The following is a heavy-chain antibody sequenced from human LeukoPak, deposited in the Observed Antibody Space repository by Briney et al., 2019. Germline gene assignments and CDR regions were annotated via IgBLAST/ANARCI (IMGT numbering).Heavy chain of an antibody. CDR1: GYTSTSYG. CDR3: ARAGVVVAATRPHHYYYYMDV. D-gene: IGHD2-15*01. J-gene: IGHJ6*03. CDR2: ISAYNGNT. V-gene: IGHV1-18*01. Sequence: ASVKVSCKASGYTSTSYGISWVRQAPGQGLEWMGWISAYNGNTNYAQKLQGRVTMTTDTSTSTAYMELRSLRSDDTAVYYCARAGVVVAATRPHHYYYYMDVWGKGTTVTISS.